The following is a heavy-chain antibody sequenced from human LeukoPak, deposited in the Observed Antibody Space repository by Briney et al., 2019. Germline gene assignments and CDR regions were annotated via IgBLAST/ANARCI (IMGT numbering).Heavy chain of an antibody. V-gene: IGHV3-74*01. J-gene: IGHJ4*02. CDR3: ARVGAATGALDY. D-gene: IGHD6-13*01. CDR2: INSDGSRT. CDR1: GFTFSSYW. Sequence: GGSLRLSCAASGFTFSSYWMHWVRQAPGKGLVWVSRINSDGSRTSYADSVKGRFTISRDNAKNPLYLQMNSLRAEDTAVYYCARVGAATGALDYWGQGPLVTVSS.